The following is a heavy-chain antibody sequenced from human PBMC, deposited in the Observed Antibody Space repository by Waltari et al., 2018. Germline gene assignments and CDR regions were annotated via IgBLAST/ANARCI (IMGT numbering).Heavy chain of an antibody. Sequence: EVQLVESGGGLAQPGRSLRLSCSVSGFSVGDFAISWFRQAPGKGLEWVGFMRNKTYGDTAQYAASVKGRFSISRDDSKNIAHLQMNSLKTEDTAVYYCARGEYSSAYWGQGTRVTVSS. V-gene: IGHV3-49*03. CDR1: GFSVGDFA. J-gene: IGHJ4*02. CDR3: ARGEYSSAY. CDR2: MRNKTYGDTA. D-gene: IGHD3-22*01.